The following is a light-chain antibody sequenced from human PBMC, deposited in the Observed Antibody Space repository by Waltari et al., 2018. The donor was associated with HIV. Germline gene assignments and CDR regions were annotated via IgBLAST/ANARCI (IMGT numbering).Light chain of an antibody. J-gene: IGLJ2*01. CDR2: KNN. CDR3: AAWDDNLVGHVV. CDR1: RSNIGSNF. V-gene: IGLV1-47*01. Sequence: QSVLTQPPSASGTAGQRVTISCSGSRSNIGSNFVFCYQQFPGSAPKLLLYKNNQRFSGVPGRFSGSKSGTSASLAISGLRSEDEAAYYCAAWDDNLVGHVVFGGGTNLTV.